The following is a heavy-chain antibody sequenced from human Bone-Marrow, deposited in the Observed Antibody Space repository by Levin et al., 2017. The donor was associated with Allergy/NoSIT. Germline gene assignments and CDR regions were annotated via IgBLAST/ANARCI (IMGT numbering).Heavy chain of an antibody. J-gene: IGHJ4*02. D-gene: IGHD6-13*01. CDR1: GYTFTSHA. CDR3: ARDTTYSSSYLSNY. CDR2: INTNTGNP. Sequence: GESLKISCKASGYTFTSHAINWVRQAPGQGLEWMGWINTNTGNPTYAQGFTGRFVFSLDTSVSTAYLQISSLKPEDTAVYYCARDTTYSSSYLSNYWGQGTLVTVSS. V-gene: IGHV7-4-1*02.